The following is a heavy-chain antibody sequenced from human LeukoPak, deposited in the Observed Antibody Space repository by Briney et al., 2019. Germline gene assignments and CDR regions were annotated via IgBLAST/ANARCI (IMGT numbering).Heavy chain of an antibody. CDR1: GFTFSSCG. CDR2: ISYDGSNK. CDR3: ARVRPGSNYVDFDY. Sequence: QAGGSLRLPCAASGFTFSSCGMHWVRQAPGKGLEWVAVISYDGSNKYYAGSVKGRFTISRDNSKSTLYLQMNSLRAEDTAVYYCARVRPGSNYVDFDYWGQGTLVTVSS. V-gene: IGHV3-33*05. D-gene: IGHD4-11*01. J-gene: IGHJ4*02.